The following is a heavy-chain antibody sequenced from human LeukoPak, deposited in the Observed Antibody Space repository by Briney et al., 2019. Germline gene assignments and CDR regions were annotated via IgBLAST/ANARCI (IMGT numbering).Heavy chain of an antibody. D-gene: IGHD6-13*01. V-gene: IGHV1-69*05. J-gene: IGHJ4*02. CDR2: TIPIFGTA. Sequence: SVKVSCKASGGTFSSYAISWVRQAPGQGLEWMGRTIPIFGTANYAQKFQGRVTITTDESTSTAYMELSSLRSEDTAVYYCARTASSSWYNPYYFDYWGQGTLVTVSS. CDR1: GGTFSSYA. CDR3: ARTASSSWYNPYYFDY.